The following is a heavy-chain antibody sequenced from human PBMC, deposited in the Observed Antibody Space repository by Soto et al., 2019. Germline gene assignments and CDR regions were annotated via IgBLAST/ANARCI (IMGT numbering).Heavy chain of an antibody. CDR1: GGSFSGYY. J-gene: IGHJ4*02. Sequence: SETLSLTCAVYGGSFSGYYWSWIRQPPGKGLEWIGEINHSGSTNYNPSLKSRVTISVDTSKNQFSLKLSSVTAADTAVYYCASGLSRYLDYWGQGTLVTVSS. CDR3: ASGLSRYLDY. CDR2: INHSGST. V-gene: IGHV4-34*01.